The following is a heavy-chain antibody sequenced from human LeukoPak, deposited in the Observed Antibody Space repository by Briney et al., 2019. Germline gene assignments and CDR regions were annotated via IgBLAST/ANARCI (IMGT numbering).Heavy chain of an antibody. CDR3: AREGYDFWGVYMDV. CDR1: GFTFSSYA. V-gene: IGHV3-23*01. CDR2: ISGSRSYT. D-gene: IGHD3-3*01. Sequence: GGSLRLSCAASGFTFSSYAMSWVRQAPGKGLEWVSAISGSRSYTYYADSVKGRFTISRDNSKNTLYLQMNSLRAEDTAVYYCAREGYDFWGVYMDVWGKGTTVTVSS. J-gene: IGHJ6*03.